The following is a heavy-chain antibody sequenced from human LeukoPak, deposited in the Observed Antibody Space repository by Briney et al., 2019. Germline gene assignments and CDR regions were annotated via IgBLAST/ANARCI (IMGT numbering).Heavy chain of an antibody. V-gene: IGHV4-59*08. D-gene: IGHD4-17*01. CDR1: GGSISSYY. J-gene: IGHJ4*02. Sequence: SETLSLTCSVSGGSISSYYWSWIRQPPGKGLEWIGYIYSTGSTNYNPSLKSRVTISMDASKNQFSLRLSSVTAADTALYYCARRSTYGFFDYWGQGTLVTVSS. CDR2: IYSTGST. CDR3: ARRSTYGFFDY.